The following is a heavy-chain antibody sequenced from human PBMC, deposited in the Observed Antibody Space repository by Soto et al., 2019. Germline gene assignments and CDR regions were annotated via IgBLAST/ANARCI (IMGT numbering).Heavy chain of an antibody. V-gene: IGHV1-69*13. D-gene: IGHD3-3*01. CDR2: IIPIFGTA. CDR3: ARGGTIFGVVINYYYGMDV. CDR1: GGTFSSYA. J-gene: IGHJ6*02. Sequence: ASVKVSCKASGGTFSSYAISWVRQAPGQGREWMGGIIPIFGTANYAQKFQGRVTITADESTSTAYMELSSLRSEDTAVYYCARGGTIFGVVINYYYGMDVWGQGTTVTVSS.